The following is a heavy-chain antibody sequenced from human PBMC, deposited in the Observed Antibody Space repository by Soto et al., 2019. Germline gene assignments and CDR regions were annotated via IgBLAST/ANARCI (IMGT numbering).Heavy chain of an antibody. Sequence: QVQLQESGPGLVKPSQTLSLTCTVSGGSISSGDYYWSWIRQPPGKGLERIGFIYYSGRTYCNPPLKSRVTITVDTSKNQFSLKLSSVTAADTAVYYCATSIVGATLDAFDIWGQGTMVTVSS. D-gene: IGHD1-26*01. J-gene: IGHJ3*02. CDR3: ATSIVGATLDAFDI. CDR2: IYYSGRT. CDR1: GGSISSGDYY. V-gene: IGHV4-30-4*01.